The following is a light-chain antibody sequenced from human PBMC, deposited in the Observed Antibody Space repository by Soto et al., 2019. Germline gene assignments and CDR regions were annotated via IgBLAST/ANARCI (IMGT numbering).Light chain of an antibody. J-gene: IGKJ4*01. Sequence: DIVMTQSPLSLPVTPGEPASISCRSSQSLLHSNGYNYLDWYLQRLGQSPQLLIYLGSNRASGVPDRFNGGGSGTDFTLKISRVEAEDVGVYYCMQALQTPLTFGGGTKVEIK. V-gene: IGKV2-28*01. CDR1: QSLLHSNGYNY. CDR2: LGS. CDR3: MQALQTPLT.